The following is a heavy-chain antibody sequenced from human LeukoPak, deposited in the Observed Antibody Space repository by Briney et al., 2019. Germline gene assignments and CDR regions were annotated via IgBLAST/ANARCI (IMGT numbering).Heavy chain of an antibody. Sequence: SETLSLTCTVSGGPISSYYWSWIRQPPGKGLEWNGYIYYSGSTNYNPSLKSRVTISVDTSKNLFSLKLSSVTAADTAVYYCARAIPSSVAGIDYWGQGTLVTVSS. D-gene: IGHD6-19*01. V-gene: IGHV4-59*01. CDR3: ARAIPSSVAGIDY. CDR2: IYYSGST. J-gene: IGHJ4*02. CDR1: GGPISSYY.